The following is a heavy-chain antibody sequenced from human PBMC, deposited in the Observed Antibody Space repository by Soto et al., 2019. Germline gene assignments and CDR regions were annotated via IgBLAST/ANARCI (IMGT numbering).Heavy chain of an antibody. J-gene: IGHJ4*02. CDR2: INPNSGGT. D-gene: IGHD3-10*01. Sequence: GASVKVSCKASGYTFTGYYMHWVRQAPGQGLEWMGWINPNSGGTNYAQKFQGRVTMTRDTSISTAYMELSRLRSDDTAVYYCARAELLWFGELGSYFDYWGQGTLVTVS. CDR3: ARAELLWFGELGSYFDY. V-gene: IGHV1-2*02. CDR1: GYTFTGYY.